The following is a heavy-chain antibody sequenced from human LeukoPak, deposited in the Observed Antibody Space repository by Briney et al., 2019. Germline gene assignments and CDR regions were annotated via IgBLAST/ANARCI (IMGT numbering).Heavy chain of an antibody. Sequence: GASVKVSCKASGYTFTGYYMHWVRQAPGQGLEWMGWINPNSGGTNYAQKFQGRVTMTRDTSISTAYMELSRLRSDDTAVYYCARPFLSAPHYYYMDVWGKGTTVTVSS. D-gene: IGHD3-16*02. CDR3: ARPFLSAPHYYYMDV. V-gene: IGHV1-2*02. CDR2: INPNSGGT. J-gene: IGHJ6*03. CDR1: GYTFTGYY.